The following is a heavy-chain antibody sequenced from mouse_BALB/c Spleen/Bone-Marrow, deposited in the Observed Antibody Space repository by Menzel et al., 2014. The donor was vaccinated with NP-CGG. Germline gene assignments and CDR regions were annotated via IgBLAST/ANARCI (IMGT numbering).Heavy chain of an antibody. CDR1: GYTFTDYY. D-gene: IGHD2-14*01. Sequence: VQLQQSGPELVKPGASVKMSCKASGYTFTDYYMKWLKQSHGKSLEWIGDVNPINGDTFYNQKFKGKATLTVDKSSNTAYMQLDSLTSEDSAVYYGAMGVRLYWYFDDWGAGTTINVSS. CDR2: VNPINGDT. CDR3: AMGVRLYWYFDD. V-gene: IGHV1-26*01. J-gene: IGHJ1*01.